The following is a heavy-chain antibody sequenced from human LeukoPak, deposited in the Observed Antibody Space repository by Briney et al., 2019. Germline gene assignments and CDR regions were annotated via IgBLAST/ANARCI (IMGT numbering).Heavy chain of an antibody. D-gene: IGHD4-23*01. J-gene: IGHJ3*02. CDR2: ISAYNGNT. V-gene: IGHV1-18*01. Sequence: ASVKVSCKASGYTFTSYGISWVRQAPGQGLEWMGWISAYNGNTNYEQKFQGRVTMTTDISTSTAYMELRSLRSDDTALYYCARAESLYGGNLAAAFDIWGQGTMVTVSS. CDR1: GYTFTSYG. CDR3: ARAESLYGGNLAAAFDI.